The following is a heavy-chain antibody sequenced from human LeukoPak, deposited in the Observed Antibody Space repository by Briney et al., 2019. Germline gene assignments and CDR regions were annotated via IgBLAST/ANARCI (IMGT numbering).Heavy chain of an antibody. V-gene: IGHV3-23*01. D-gene: IGHD6-13*01. Sequence: PGGSLRLSCAASGFTFSSYAMSWVRQAPGKGLEWVSAISGSGGSTYYADSVKGRFTISRDNSKNTLYLQMNSLRAEDTALYYCAKSRASIAAAGHFDYWGQGTLVTVSS. CDR2: ISGSGGST. CDR3: AKSRASIAAAGHFDY. CDR1: GFTFSSYA. J-gene: IGHJ4*02.